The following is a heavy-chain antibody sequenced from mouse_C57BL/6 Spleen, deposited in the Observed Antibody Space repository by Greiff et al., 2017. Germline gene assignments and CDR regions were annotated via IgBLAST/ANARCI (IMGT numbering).Heavy chain of an antibody. CDR3: ARLPHWYFDV. Sequence: EVMLVESGGGLVQPGGSLKLSCAASGFTFSSYTMSWVRQTPEKRLEWVATISGGGGNTYYTDSVKGRFTISRDNAKNTLYLQMSSLRSEDTALYYCARLPHWYFDVWGTGTTVTVSS. CDR1: GFTFSSYT. CDR2: ISGGGGNT. V-gene: IGHV5-9*01. J-gene: IGHJ1*03.